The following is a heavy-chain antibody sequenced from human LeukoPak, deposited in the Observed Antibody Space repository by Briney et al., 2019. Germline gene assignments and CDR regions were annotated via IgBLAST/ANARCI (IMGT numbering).Heavy chain of an antibody. CDR2: IIPIFGTA. V-gene: IGHV1-69*01. Sequence: GSSVKVSCKATGGTFSSYDISGVRQAPGQGLEWMGGIIPIFGTANYAQKFQGRVTITADESTSTAYMELSSLRSEDTAVYYCARDAPYDSNDEDTPGVEVFNYWGQGTLVTVSS. J-gene: IGHJ4*02. CDR1: GGTFSSYD. CDR3: ARDAPYDSNDEDTPGVEVFNY. D-gene: IGHD5-18*01.